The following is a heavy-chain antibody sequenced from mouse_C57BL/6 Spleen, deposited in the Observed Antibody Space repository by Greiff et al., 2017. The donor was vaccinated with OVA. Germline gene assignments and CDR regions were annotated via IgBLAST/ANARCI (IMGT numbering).Heavy chain of an antibody. CDR1: GYTFTDYE. CDR3: TRKEASTMITTYYFDY. CDR2: IDPETGGT. J-gene: IGHJ2*01. Sequence: QVQLQQSGAELVRPGASVTLSCKASGYTFTDYEMHWVKQTPVHGLEWIGAIDPETGGTAYNQKFKGKAILTADKSSSTAYMELRSLTSEDSAVYYCTRKEASTMITTYYFDYWGQGTTLTVSS. D-gene: IGHD2-4*01. V-gene: IGHV1-15*01.